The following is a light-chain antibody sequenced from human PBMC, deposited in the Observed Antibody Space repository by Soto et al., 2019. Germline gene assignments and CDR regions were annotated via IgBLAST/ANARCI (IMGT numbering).Light chain of an antibody. CDR2: DAS. V-gene: IGKV3-11*01. Sequence: EIVLTQSPATLSLSPGERATLSCRASQTVSSYLAWYQQKPGQAPRLLVYDASDRATGIPARFSGSGSGTDFTLTISSLEPGDFAVYYCQPRRTFGQGTRLEIK. CDR1: QTVSSY. CDR3: QPRRT. J-gene: IGKJ5*01.